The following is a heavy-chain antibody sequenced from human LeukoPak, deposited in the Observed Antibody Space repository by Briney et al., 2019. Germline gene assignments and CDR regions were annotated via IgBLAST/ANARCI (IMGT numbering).Heavy chain of an antibody. Sequence: MPSETLSLTCTVSGGSISSSSYYWGWIRQPPGKGLEWIGYIYYSGSTNYNPSLKSRVTISVDTSKNQFSLKLSSVTAADTAVYYCARDRDSSGWYAFDYWGQGTLVTVSS. V-gene: IGHV4-61*05. CDR1: GGSISSSSYY. J-gene: IGHJ4*02. CDR2: IYYSGST. CDR3: ARDRDSSGWYAFDY. D-gene: IGHD6-19*01.